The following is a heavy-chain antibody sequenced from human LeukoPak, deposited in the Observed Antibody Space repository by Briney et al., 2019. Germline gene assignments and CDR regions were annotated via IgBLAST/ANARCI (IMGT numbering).Heavy chain of an antibody. CDR1: GGSISSYY. CDR3: AGHSDYYDSSGYYYPLDY. J-gene: IGHJ4*02. V-gene: IGHV4-59*01. D-gene: IGHD3-22*01. Sequence: SETLSLTCTVSGGSISSYYWSWIRQPPGKGLEWIGYIYYSGSTNYNPSLKSRVTISVGTSKNQFSLKLSSVTAADTAVYSCAGHSDYYDSSGYYYPLDYWGQGTLVTVSS. CDR2: IYYSGST.